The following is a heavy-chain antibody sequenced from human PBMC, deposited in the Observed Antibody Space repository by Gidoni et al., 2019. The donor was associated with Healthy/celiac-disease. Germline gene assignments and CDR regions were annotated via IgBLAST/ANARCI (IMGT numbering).Heavy chain of an antibody. Sequence: QVQLQQWGAGLLKPSETLSLTCAVYGGSFSGYYWSWIRQPPGKGLEWIGEINHSGSTNYNPSLKSRVTISVDTSKNQFSLKLSSVTAADTAVYYCARGGYDILTGEGLGYFDLWGRGTLVTVSS. CDR3: ARGGYDILTGEGLGYFDL. CDR2: INHSGST. J-gene: IGHJ2*01. D-gene: IGHD3-9*01. CDR1: GGSFSGYY. V-gene: IGHV4-34*01.